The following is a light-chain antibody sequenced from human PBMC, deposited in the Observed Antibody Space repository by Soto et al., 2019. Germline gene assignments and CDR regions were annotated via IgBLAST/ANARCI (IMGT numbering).Light chain of an antibody. CDR3: QQYKSWPPIT. CDR1: HSLNTD. CDR2: GAS. Sequence: ILMTQAPSSVSVYPGETATLSCRASHSLNTDLAWYQQKPGQAPRLLLYGASTRATGVPPRFSGGGSGTEFTLTISSLQSEDSAIYYCQQYKSWPPITFGQGTRLEIK. J-gene: IGKJ5*01. V-gene: IGKV3-15*01.